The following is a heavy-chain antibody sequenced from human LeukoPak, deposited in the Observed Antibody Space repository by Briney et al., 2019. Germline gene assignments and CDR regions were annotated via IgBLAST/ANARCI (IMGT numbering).Heavy chain of an antibody. D-gene: IGHD1-26*01. J-gene: IGHJ4*02. V-gene: IGHV3-30-3*01. Sequence: GGSLRLSCAASGFTFSSYAMHWVRQAPGKGLEWVAVISYDGSNKYYADSVKGRFTISRDNSKNTLYLQMNSLRADDTAVYYCAKGVGPFDYWGQGTLVTVSS. CDR2: ISYDGSNK. CDR1: GFTFSSYA. CDR3: AKGVGPFDY.